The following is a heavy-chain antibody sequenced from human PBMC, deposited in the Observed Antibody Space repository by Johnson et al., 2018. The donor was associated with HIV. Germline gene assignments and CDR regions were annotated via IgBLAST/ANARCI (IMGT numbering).Heavy chain of an antibody. D-gene: IGHD6-13*01. CDR1: GFTFSSYA. J-gene: IGHJ3*02. CDR3: ARLPYSGDEDAFDI. CDR2: ISYDGSNK. Sequence: VQLVESGGGVVQPGRSLRLSCAASGFTFSSYAMHWVRQAPGKGLEWVAVISYDGSNKYYADSVKGRFTISRDNSKNTLYLKMNSLRAEDTAVYYCARLPYSGDEDAFDIWGQGTMVTVSS. V-gene: IGHV3-30-3*01.